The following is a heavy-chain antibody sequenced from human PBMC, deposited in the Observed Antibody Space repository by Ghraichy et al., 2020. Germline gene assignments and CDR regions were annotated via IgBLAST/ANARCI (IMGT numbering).Heavy chain of an antibody. CDR1: GFTFSSYA. CDR3: AKRYYSYYYYGMDV. Sequence: GGSLRLSCAASGFTFSSYAMSWVRQAPGKGLEWVSAISGSGGSTYYADSVKGRFTISRDNSKNTLYLQMNSLRAEDTAVYYCAKRYYSYYYYGMDVWGQGTTVTVSS. J-gene: IGHJ6*02. V-gene: IGHV3-23*01. D-gene: IGHD1-26*01. CDR2: ISGSGGST.